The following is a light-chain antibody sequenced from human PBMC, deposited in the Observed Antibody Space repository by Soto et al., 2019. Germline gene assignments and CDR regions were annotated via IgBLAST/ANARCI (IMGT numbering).Light chain of an antibody. J-gene: IGKJ3*01. Sequence: EIVLMQSAGTLSLSPGERSTLACRVSQSVSSSYLAWFQQKPGQAPRLLMYGASSRATGIPDRFSGSGSGTDFTLTISRLEPEDFAVYYCQHYGNTPPSVTFGPGTKVDIK. CDR3: QHYGNTPPSVT. V-gene: IGKV3-20*01. CDR1: QSVSSSY. CDR2: GAS.